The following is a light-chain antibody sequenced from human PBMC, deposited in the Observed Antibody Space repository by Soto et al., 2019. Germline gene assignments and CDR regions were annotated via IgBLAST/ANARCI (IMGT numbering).Light chain of an antibody. CDR2: YDD. CDR3: AAWDDSLNGVV. J-gene: IGLJ2*01. Sequence: QSVLTQPPSVSEAPRQRVTISGSGSSSNIGNNAVNWYQQLPGKAPKLLIYYDDLLPSGVSDRFSGSKSGTSASLAISGLQYEDEDDYYCAAWDDSLNGVVFGGGTKLTV. V-gene: IGLV1-36*01. CDR1: SSNIGNNA.